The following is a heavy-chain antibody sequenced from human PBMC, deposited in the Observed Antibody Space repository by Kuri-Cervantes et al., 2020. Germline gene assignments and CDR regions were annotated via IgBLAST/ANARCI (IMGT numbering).Heavy chain of an antibody. J-gene: IGHJ5*02. V-gene: IGHV1-2*02. CDR2: INPNSGGT. D-gene: IGHD1-20*01. CDR1: GYTFTGYY. Sequence: ASVKVSCKASGYTFTGYYMHWVRQAPGQGLEWMGWINPNSGGTNYAQKFQGRVTMTRDTSISTAYMKLSRLRSDDTAVYYCARDNLDLEGRPFDPWGQGTLVTVSS. CDR3: ARDNLDLEGRPFDP.